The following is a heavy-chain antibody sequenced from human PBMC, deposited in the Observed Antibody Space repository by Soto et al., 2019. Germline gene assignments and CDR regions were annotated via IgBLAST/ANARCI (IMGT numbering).Heavy chain of an antibody. Sequence: EVPMVESGGGLVQPGRSLRLSCVASGFILDESAMHWVRQAPGKGLEWVSGISWNSGSIGYADSVKGRFTISRDNAKNSLYLQMDSLRPEDTALYYCASKRYITGWHTDALDIWGQGTMVTVSS. CDR1: GFILDESA. CDR2: ISWNSGSI. V-gene: IGHV3-9*01. CDR3: ASKRYITGWHTDALDI. J-gene: IGHJ3*02. D-gene: IGHD6-19*01.